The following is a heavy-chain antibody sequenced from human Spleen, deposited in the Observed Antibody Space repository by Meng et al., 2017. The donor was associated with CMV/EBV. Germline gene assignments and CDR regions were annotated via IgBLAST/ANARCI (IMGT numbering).Heavy chain of an antibody. Sequence: ASVKVSCKASGYTFTGYYMHWVRQAPGQGLEWMGWINPNSGGTNYAQKFQGRVTMTRDTSISTAYMELSRLRSDDTAVYYCARYCSSTSCPHNWFDPWGQGTLVTVFS. V-gene: IGHV1-2*02. D-gene: IGHD2-2*01. J-gene: IGHJ5*02. CDR3: ARYCSSTSCPHNWFDP. CDR1: GYTFTGYY. CDR2: INPNSGGT.